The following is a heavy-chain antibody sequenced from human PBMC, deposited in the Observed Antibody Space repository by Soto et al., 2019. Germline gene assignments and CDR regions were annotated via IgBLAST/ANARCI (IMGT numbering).Heavy chain of an antibody. CDR3: ARDGYGGVAPFDW. Sequence: QVKLVESGGGVVQPGKSLRLSCAASGFTFRSHGMHWVRQAPGKGLEWVAVIWYDGSHQYYGDSVKGRFTISRDNSKNTLSLQINSLRGEDTAIYYCARDGYGGVAPFDWWGQGTLVTVSS. D-gene: IGHD2-8*02. V-gene: IGHV3-33*01. J-gene: IGHJ4*02. CDR1: GFTFRSHG. CDR2: IWYDGSHQ.